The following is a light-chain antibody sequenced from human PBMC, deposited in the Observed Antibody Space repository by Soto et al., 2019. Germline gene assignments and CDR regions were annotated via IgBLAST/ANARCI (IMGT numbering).Light chain of an antibody. CDR3: QQYGSAPRT. CDR2: DAS. CDR1: QSVSSDS. Sequence: EIVLTQSPGTLSLSPGERAILSCRASQSVSSDSLAWDRQKPGQAPRLLVYDASSRATGIPDRFSGSGSGTDFTLTISRLEPEDLAVYYCQQYGSAPRTFGQGTKVELK. J-gene: IGKJ1*01. V-gene: IGKV3-20*01.